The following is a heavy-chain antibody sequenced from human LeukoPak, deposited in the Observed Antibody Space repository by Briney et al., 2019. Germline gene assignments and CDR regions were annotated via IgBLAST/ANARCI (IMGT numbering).Heavy chain of an antibody. CDR2: ISTSSIYI. J-gene: IGHJ4*02. Sequence: GGSLRLSCAASGFTFSSYSMNWVRQAPGKVLEWVSFISTSSIYIYYADSLKGRFTISRDNAKNSLYLQMDSLRVEDTAVYYCARDQDWNDRGGLDYWGQGTLVTVSS. V-gene: IGHV3-21*01. CDR3: ARDQDWNDRGGLDY. CDR1: GFTFSSYS. D-gene: IGHD1-1*01.